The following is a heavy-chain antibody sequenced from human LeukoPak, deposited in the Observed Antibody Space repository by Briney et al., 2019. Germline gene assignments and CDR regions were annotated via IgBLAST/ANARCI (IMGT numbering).Heavy chain of an antibody. CDR1: GFALSTSGLG. J-gene: IGHJ4*02. Sequence: SGPTLLKPTQTLTLTCTFSGFALSTSGLGVAWIRQPPGKALEWLALMYWNDDMRYSPSLNNRLTLTKDTSKNQVVLTISTADPADTATYYCARLMSTVTTGYFDYWGQGILVAVSS. CDR3: ARLMSTVTTGYFDY. D-gene: IGHD4-17*01. V-gene: IGHV2-5*01. CDR2: MYWNDDM.